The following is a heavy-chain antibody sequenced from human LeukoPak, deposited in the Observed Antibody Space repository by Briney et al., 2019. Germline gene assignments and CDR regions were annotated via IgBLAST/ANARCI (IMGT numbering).Heavy chain of an antibody. D-gene: IGHD4/OR15-4a*01. CDR3: AKEVLGRFDY. CDR1: GFTFSSYG. Sequence: PGGSLRLSCAASGFTFSSYGMHWVRQAPGKGLEWVAVISYDGSNKYYADSVKGRFTISRDNSKNTLYLQMNSLRAEDTAVYYCAKEVLGRFDYWGQGTLVTVSS. V-gene: IGHV3-30*18. J-gene: IGHJ4*02. CDR2: ISYDGSNK.